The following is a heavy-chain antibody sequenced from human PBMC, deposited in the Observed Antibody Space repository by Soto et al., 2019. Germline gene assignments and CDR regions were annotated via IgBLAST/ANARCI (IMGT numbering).Heavy chain of an antibody. CDR2: ISYDGDNK. CDR3: ARPWGQLLTYYYGMDT. J-gene: IGHJ6*02. Sequence: QVQLVESGGGVVQPGRSLTLSCAASGFTFRNYAMHWVRQAPGKGLEWVATISYDGDNKYYTDSVKGPFTISRDNSKNTLYLQMNSLRPEDTAVYYCARPWGQLLTYYYGMDTWGQGTTVTVSS. V-gene: IGHV3-30-3*01. D-gene: IGHD3-16*01. CDR1: GFTFRNYA.